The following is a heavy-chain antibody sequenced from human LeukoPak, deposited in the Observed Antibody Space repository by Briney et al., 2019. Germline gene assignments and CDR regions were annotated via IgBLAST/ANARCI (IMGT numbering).Heavy chain of an antibody. CDR2: IYTSGST. Sequence: SETLSLTCTVSGGSISSYYWSWIRQPAGKGLEWIGRIYTSGSTNYNPSLKSRVTISVDTSKNQFSLKLSSVTAADTAVYYCASLPGRGYSYGVVHYWGQGTLVTVSS. D-gene: IGHD5-18*01. J-gene: IGHJ4*02. CDR3: ASLPGRGYSYGVVHY. CDR1: GGSISSYY. V-gene: IGHV4-4*07.